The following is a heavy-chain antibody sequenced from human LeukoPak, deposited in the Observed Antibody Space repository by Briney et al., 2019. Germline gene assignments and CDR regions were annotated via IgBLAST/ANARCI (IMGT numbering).Heavy chain of an antibody. J-gene: IGHJ4*02. CDR2: INHSGGST. CDR1: GYTFTSYY. CDR3: ARAYYDFWSGYYKGAGY. D-gene: IGHD3-3*01. Sequence: ASVKVSCKASGYTFTSYYMHWVRQAPGQGLEWMGIINHSGGSTSYAQKFQGRVTMTRDMSTSTVYMELSSLRSEDTAVYYCARAYYDFWSGYYKGAGYWGQGTLVTVSS. V-gene: IGHV1-46*01.